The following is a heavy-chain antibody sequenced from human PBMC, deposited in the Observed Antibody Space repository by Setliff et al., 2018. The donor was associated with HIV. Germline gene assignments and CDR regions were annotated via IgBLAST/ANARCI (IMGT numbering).Heavy chain of an antibody. J-gene: IGHJ4*02. Sequence: ASVKVSCKASGYTFSDYFIHWVRQAPGQALEWMGRINPNSGVTTYAQNFQGRVAMTRDTSINTSYLELTRLRSDDTAVYYCARTDRDTTGWYVTTQFDYWGQGTLVTVSS. CDR3: ARTDRDTTGWYVTTQFDY. CDR2: INPNSGVT. D-gene: IGHD6-19*01. V-gene: IGHV1-2*06. CDR1: GYTFSDYF.